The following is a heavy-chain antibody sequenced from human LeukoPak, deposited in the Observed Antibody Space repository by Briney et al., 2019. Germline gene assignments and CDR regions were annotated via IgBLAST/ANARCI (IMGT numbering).Heavy chain of an antibody. CDR3: ASLAGDI. CDR2: VHTGGST. D-gene: IGHD6-19*01. J-gene: IGHJ3*02. Sequence: GGSLRLSCAASGFTVSSNYMSWVRQAPGKGLEWVSVVHTGGSTHYADSVKGRFTISRDNSKNTVYLQMNSLRVEDTAVYYCASLAGDIWGQGTTVTVSS. V-gene: IGHV3-66*02. CDR1: GFTVSSNY.